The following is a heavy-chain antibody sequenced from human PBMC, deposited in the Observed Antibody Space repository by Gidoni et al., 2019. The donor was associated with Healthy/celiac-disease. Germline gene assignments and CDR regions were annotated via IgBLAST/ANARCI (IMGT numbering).Heavy chain of an antibody. V-gene: IGHV4-59*01. CDR2: IYYSGST. D-gene: IGHD3-10*01. J-gene: IGHJ5*02. CDR1: GGSISSYY. CDR3: ARGRAYGSGSYRWFDP. Sequence: QVQLQESGPGLVKPSETLSLTCTVSGGSISSYYWSWIRQPPGKGLEWIGYIYYSGSTNYNPSLKSRVTISVDTSKNQFSLKLSSVTAADTAVYYCARGRAYGSGSYRWFDPWGQGTLVTVSS.